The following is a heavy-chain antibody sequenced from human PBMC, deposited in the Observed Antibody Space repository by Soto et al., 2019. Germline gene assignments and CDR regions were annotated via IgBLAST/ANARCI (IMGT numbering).Heavy chain of an antibody. CDR1: GGSFSGYY. CDR3: ARGLRRGSLKRTYYFDY. V-gene: IGHV4-34*01. CDR2: INHSGST. Sequence: PSETLSLTCAVYGGSFSGYYWSWIRQPPGKGLEWIGEINHSGSTNYNPSLKSRVTISVDTSKNQFSLKLSSVTAADTAVYYCARGLRRGSLKRTYYFDYWGQGTLVTVSS. J-gene: IGHJ4*02. D-gene: IGHD6-13*01.